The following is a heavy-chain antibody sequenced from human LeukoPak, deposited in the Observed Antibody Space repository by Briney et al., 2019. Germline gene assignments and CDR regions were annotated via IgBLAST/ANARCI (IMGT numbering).Heavy chain of an antibody. Sequence: GGFLRLSCAASGFTFSSYAMSWVRQAPGKGLEWVSHISAGGGTTYYADSVKGRFTISRDNSKNTLYLQMNSLRAEDTAVYYCAKDRAAYSGARGFDYWGQGTLVTVSS. V-gene: IGHV3-23*01. CDR1: GFTFSSYA. J-gene: IGHJ4*02. D-gene: IGHD5-12*01. CDR2: ISAGGGTT. CDR3: AKDRAAYSGARGFDY.